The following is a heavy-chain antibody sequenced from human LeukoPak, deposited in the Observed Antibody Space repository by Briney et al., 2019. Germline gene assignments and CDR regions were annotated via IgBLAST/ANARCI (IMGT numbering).Heavy chain of an antibody. CDR3: ARVPDIVVVVAAY. CDR1: GFTFSDYY. Sequence: GGSLRLSCAASGFTFSDYYMSWIRQAPGKGLEWVSYISSSGSTIYYADSVKGRFTISRDNAKNSLYLQMNSLRAEDTAVYYCARVPDIVVVVAAYWGQGTLVTVSS. J-gene: IGHJ4*02. CDR2: ISSSGSTI. D-gene: IGHD2-15*01. V-gene: IGHV3-11*01.